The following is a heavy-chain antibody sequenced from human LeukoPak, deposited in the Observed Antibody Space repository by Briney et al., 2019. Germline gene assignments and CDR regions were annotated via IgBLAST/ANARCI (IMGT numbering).Heavy chain of an antibody. CDR2: IYYSGST. Sequence: SETLSLTCTVSGVSISTIGYYWGWIRQPPGKGLEWIGSIYYSGSTYYNPSLKSRVTISVDTSKNQLSLKLSSVTAADTAVYYCAREEMGGYYFDYWGQGTLVTVSS. CDR3: AREEMGGYYFDY. D-gene: IGHD5-24*01. J-gene: IGHJ4*02. CDR1: GVSISTIGYY. V-gene: IGHV4-39*07.